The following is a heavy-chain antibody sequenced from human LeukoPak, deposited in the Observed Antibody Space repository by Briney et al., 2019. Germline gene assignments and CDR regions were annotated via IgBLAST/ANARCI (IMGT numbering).Heavy chain of an antibody. Sequence: PGGSLRLSCAASGFTFNNYAMNWVRQAPGKGLEWVAVISYDGSNKYYADSVKGRFTISRDNSKNTLYLQMNSLRAEDTAVYYCAKGPIYGSGSYYRFDYWGQGTLVTVSS. CDR1: GFTFNNYA. J-gene: IGHJ4*02. V-gene: IGHV3-30*18. CDR3: AKGPIYGSGSYYRFDY. CDR2: ISYDGSNK. D-gene: IGHD3-10*01.